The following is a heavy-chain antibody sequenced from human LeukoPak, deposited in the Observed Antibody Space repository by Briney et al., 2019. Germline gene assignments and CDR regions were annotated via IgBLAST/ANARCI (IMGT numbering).Heavy chain of an antibody. Sequence: SETLSLTCAVSGGSISSSNWWSWVRQPPGKGLEWIGEIYHSGSTNYNPSLKSRVTISVDKSKNQFSLKLSSVTAADTAVYYCASYDFWSGYYLDYWGQGTLVTVSS. V-gene: IGHV4-4*02. CDR2: IYHSGST. CDR1: GGSISSSNW. D-gene: IGHD3-3*01. CDR3: ASYDFWSGYYLDY. J-gene: IGHJ4*02.